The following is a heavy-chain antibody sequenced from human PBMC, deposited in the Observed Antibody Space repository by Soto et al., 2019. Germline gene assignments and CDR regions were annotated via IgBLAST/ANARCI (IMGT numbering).Heavy chain of an antibody. CDR1: GYTLTELS. Sequence: ASVKVSCKVSGYTLTELSMHWVRQAPGKGLEWMGGFDPEDGETIYAQKFQGRVTMTEDTSTGTAYMELRSLRSDDTAVYYCARDLSQRITIFGVVPADYYYGMDVWGQGTMVTVSS. CDR3: ARDLSQRITIFGVVPADYYYGMDV. J-gene: IGHJ6*02. CDR2: FDPEDGET. V-gene: IGHV1-24*01. D-gene: IGHD3-3*01.